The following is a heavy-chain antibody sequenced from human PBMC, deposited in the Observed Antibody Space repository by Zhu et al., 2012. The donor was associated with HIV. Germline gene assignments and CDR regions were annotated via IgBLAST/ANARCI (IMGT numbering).Heavy chain of an antibody. CDR1: GGFFSGYY. V-gene: IGHV4-34*02. D-gene: IGHD3-10*01. CDR2: QFSGNA. J-gene: IGHJ4*02. Sequence: QVQLQQWGAGQLKPSETLSLTCAVYGGFFSGYYSSGSARPQIRARMDWRNQFSGNAHYNPSLKGRLTISMDTSKNQFSLKLTSVTAADTATYYCARGLLRGPDQWGQGTLVTVSS. CDR3: ARGLLRGPDQ.